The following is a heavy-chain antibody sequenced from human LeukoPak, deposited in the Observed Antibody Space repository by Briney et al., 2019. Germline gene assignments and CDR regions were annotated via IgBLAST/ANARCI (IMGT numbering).Heavy chain of an antibody. V-gene: IGHV4-34*01. J-gene: IGHJ6*03. Sequence: SETLSLTCAIYGGSFNDYYWSWIRQPPGKGLEWIGEITHSGSTNQNPSLESRVTISGDSSTNQFSLNLTSVTAADTAVYYCARGPYRVGPAPRGYYYYYMDVWGKGTTVTVSS. D-gene: IGHD2-15*01. CDR1: GGSFNDYY. CDR3: ARGPYRVGPAPRGYYYYYMDV. CDR2: ITHSGST.